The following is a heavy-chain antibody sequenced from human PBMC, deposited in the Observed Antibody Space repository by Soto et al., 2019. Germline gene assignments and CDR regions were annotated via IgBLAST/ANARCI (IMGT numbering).Heavy chain of an antibody. CDR1: GYTFTSYA. J-gene: IGHJ3*02. CDR2: INAGNGNT. D-gene: IGHD2-15*01. CDR3: AADGNGASFDI. Sequence: GDSVKVSCKASGYTFTSYAMHWVRQAPGQRLEWMGWINAGNGNTKYSQKFQGRVTITRETSASTAYVELSSLRSEDTAVYYCAADGNGASFDIWGQGTIVTVSS. V-gene: IGHV1-3*01.